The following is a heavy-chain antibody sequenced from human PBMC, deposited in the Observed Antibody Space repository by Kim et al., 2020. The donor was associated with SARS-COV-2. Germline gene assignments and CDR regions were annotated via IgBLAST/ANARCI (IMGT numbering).Heavy chain of an antibody. Sequence: GGSLRLSCAASGFTFSSSGMHWVRQAPGKGLEWVAVIWYDGTNKYYTDSLKGRFTISRDNSQDTLYLQMSNLRVEDTAVYYCGRQRFSSSSGVDPWGQGTLVTVSS. CDR3: GRQRFSSSSGVDP. CDR2: IWYDGTNK. V-gene: IGHV3-33*01. J-gene: IGHJ5*02. D-gene: IGHD6-6*01. CDR1: GFTFSSSG.